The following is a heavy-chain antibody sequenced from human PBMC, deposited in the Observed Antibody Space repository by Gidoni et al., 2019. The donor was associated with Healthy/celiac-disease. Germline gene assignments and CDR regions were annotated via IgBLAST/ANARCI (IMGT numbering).Heavy chain of an antibody. Sequence: QVQLQQSGPGLVKPSQTLALTCAISGDSVPSNRAAWNWIRQSPSRGLEWLGRTYYRSKWYNDYAVSVKSRITINPDTSKNQFSLQLNSVTPEDTAVYYCARSSQTILTGYNWFDPWGQGTLVTVSS. CDR2: TYYRSKWYN. V-gene: IGHV6-1*01. CDR3: ARSSQTILTGYNWFDP. D-gene: IGHD3-9*01. CDR1: GDSVPSNRAA. J-gene: IGHJ5*02.